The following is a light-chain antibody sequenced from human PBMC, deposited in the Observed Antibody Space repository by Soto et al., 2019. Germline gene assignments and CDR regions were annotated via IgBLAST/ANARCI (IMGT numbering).Light chain of an antibody. J-gene: IGKJ4*01. V-gene: IGKV1-39*01. CDR2: AAS. CDR1: QSISSY. Sequence: DIKMTQSPSSLSASVGDRVTITCRASQSISSYLNWYQQKPGKAPKLLIYAASSLQSGVPSRFSGSGSGTDFTLTISSLQPEDFATYYCQQSYSTPTFGGGTKVDIK. CDR3: QQSYSTPT.